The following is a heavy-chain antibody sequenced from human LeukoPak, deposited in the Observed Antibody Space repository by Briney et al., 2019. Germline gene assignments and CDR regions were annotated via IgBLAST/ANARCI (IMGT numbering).Heavy chain of an antibody. Sequence: GASVKVSCKVSGYTLTELSMHWVRQAPGQGLEWMGVINVSGGGTTYAQRFQGRVTITRNTSISTAYMELSSLRSEDTAVYYCARGLGYKRPLKVTMIVVIVHDAFDIWGQGTMVTVSS. CDR3: ARGLGYKRPLKVTMIVVIVHDAFDI. CDR2: INVSGGGT. D-gene: IGHD3-22*01. V-gene: IGHV1-46*01. CDR1: GYTLTELS. J-gene: IGHJ3*02.